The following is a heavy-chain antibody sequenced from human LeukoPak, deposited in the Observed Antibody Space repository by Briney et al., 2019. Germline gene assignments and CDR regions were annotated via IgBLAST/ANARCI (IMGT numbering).Heavy chain of an antibody. CDR2: ISYDGSNK. CDR3: ARDSPNSSGWSASLWYYYGMDV. Sequence: GGSLRLSCAASGFTFSSYGMHWVRQAPGKGLEWVAVISYDGSNKYYADSVKGRFTISRDNSKNTLYLQMNSLRSDDTAVYYCARDSPNSSGWSASLWYYYGMDVWGQGTTVTVSS. CDR1: GFTFSSYG. D-gene: IGHD6-19*01. J-gene: IGHJ6*02. V-gene: IGHV3-30*03.